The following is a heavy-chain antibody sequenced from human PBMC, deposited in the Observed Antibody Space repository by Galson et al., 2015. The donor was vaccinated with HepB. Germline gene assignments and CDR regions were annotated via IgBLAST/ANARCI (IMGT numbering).Heavy chain of an antibody. CDR3: ARHSNTTYYDFWSGYPILYYFDY. Sequence: SETLSLTCTVSGGSISSSSYYWGWIRQPPGKGLEWIGSIYYSGSTYYNPSLKSRVTISVDTSKNQFSLKLSSVTAADTAVYYCARHSNTTYYDFWSGYPILYYFDYWGQGTLVTVSS. CDR1: GGSISSSSYY. CDR2: IYYSGST. D-gene: IGHD3-3*01. J-gene: IGHJ4*02. V-gene: IGHV4-39*01.